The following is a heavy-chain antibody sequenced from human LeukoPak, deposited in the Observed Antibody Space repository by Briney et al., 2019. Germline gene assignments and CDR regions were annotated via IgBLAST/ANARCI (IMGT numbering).Heavy chain of an antibody. CDR2: IYYSGST. V-gene: IGHV4-39*07. CDR1: GGSISSSSYY. D-gene: IGHD6-13*01. Sequence: PSETLSLTCTVSGGSISSSSYYWGWIRQPPGKGLEWIGSIYYSGSTYYNPSLKSRVTISVDTSKNQFSLKLSSVTAADTAVYYCARDLYSSTWWGAFDIWGQGTMVAVSS. CDR3: ARDLYSSTWWGAFDI. J-gene: IGHJ3*02.